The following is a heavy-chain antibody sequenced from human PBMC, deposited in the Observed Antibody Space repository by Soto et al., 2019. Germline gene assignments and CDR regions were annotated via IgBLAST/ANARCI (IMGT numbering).Heavy chain of an antibody. V-gene: IGHV1-46*01. CDR1: GYTFTSYG. CDR3: AIVPLGYCSSTSCYHYAFDI. D-gene: IGHD2-2*01. CDR2: INPSGGST. Sequence: GASVKVSCKASGYTFTSYGITWVRQSPGQGLEWMGIINPSGGSTSYAQKFQGRVTMTRDTSTSTVYMELSSLRSEDTAVYYCAIVPLGYCSSTSCYHYAFDIWGKGTMVTVSS. J-gene: IGHJ3*02.